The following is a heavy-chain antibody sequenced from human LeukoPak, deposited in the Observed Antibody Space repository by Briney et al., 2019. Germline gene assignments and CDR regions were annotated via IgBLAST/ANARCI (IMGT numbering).Heavy chain of an antibody. V-gene: IGHV1-2*02. CDR1: GYTFTGYY. J-gene: IGHJ6*03. CDR2: INPNSGGT. CDR3: ARCASCYTDYYYYMDV. Sequence: ASVKVSCKASGYTFTGYYMHWVRQAPGQGLEWMGWINPNSGGTNYAQKFQGRVTMTRDTSISTAYMELSSLRSDDTAVYYCARCASCYTDYYYYMDVWGKGTTVTVSS. D-gene: IGHD2-2*02.